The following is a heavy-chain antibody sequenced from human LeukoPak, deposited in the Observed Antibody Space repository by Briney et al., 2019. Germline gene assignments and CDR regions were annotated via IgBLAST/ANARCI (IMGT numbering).Heavy chain of an antibody. V-gene: IGHV3-21*01. CDR2: ISSSSSYI. CDR1: GFTFSSYS. Sequence: GGSLRLSCAASGFTFSSYSMNWVRQAPGKGLEWVSSISSSSSYIYYADSVKGRFTISRDNAKNPLYLQMNSLRAEDTAVYYCARDPGDDYVWGSYRYTDYFDYWGQGTLVTVSS. D-gene: IGHD3-16*02. J-gene: IGHJ4*02. CDR3: ARDPGDDYVWGSYRYTDYFDY.